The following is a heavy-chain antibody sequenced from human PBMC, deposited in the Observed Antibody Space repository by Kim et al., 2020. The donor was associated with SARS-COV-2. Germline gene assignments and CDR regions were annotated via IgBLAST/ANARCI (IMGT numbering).Heavy chain of an antibody. CDR2: IYYSGST. D-gene: IGHD3-22*01. J-gene: IGHJ6*02. CDR1: GGSISSYY. CDR3: ARDGPLLNYYDSSGYLYGMGV. Sequence: SETLSLTCTVSGGSISSYYWSWIRQPLGKGLEWIGYIYYSGSTNYNPSLKSRVTISVDTSKNQFSLKLSSVTAADTAVYYCARDGPLLNYYDSSGYLYGMGVWGQGTTVTVSS. V-gene: IGHV4-59*13.